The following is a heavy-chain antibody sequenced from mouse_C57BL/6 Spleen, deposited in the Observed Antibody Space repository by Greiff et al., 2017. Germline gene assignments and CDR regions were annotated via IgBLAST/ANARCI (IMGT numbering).Heavy chain of an antibody. CDR2: ISGGGGNT. D-gene: IGHD1-1*01. CDR3: ARSYGSSYDYAMDY. V-gene: IGHV5-9*01. J-gene: IGHJ4*01. CDR1: GFTFSSYT. Sequence: EVQLVESGGGLVKPGGSLKLSCAASGFTFSSYTMSWVRQTPEKRLEWVATISGGGGNTYYPDSVKGRFTISRDNAKNTLYLQMSSLRSEDTALYYCARSYGSSYDYAMDYWGQGTSVTVSS.